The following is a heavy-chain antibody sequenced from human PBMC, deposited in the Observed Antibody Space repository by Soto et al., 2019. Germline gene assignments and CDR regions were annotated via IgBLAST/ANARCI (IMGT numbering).Heavy chain of an antibody. Sequence: GASVTVSCKASGYTFTSYGISWVRQAPGQGLEWMGWISIYNGNTNYAQKLQGRVTMTTDTSTSMAYMELRSLRSDDTAVYYCARPLYRYCGGDCSLDYWGQGTLVTVSS. CDR1: GYTFTSYG. CDR2: ISIYNGNT. CDR3: ARPLYRYCGGDCSLDY. J-gene: IGHJ4*02. D-gene: IGHD2-21*02. V-gene: IGHV1-18*04.